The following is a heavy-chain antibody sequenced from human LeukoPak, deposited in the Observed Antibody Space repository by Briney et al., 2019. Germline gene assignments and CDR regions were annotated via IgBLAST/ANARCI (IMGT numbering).Heavy chain of an antibody. D-gene: IGHD6-13*01. CDR1: GFTFSSYA. CDR2: INWNGGST. Sequence: GGSLRLSCAASGFTFSSYAMSWVRQAPGKGLEWVSGINWNGGSTGYADSVKGRFTISRDNARNSLYLQMNSLRAEDTALYYCAREQYSSSWYVYYYYYMDVWGKGTTVTVSS. CDR3: AREQYSSSWYVYYYYYMDV. J-gene: IGHJ6*03. V-gene: IGHV3-20*04.